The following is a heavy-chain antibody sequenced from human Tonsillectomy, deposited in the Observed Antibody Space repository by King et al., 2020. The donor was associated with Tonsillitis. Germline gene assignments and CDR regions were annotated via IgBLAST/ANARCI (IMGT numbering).Heavy chain of an antibody. J-gene: IGHJ4*02. CDR1: GVTFRGYA. CDR3: ARHSTISLLWFGVDY. CDR2: IAYDGINE. Sequence: VQLVESGGGVVQAVRSLKLSCAASGVTFRGYAIHWVSRAPGKVLELWASIAYDGINEYNADSVEGRFTNSRDNSKNPLYLQMNSLRAEDTAVYYCARHSTISLLWFGVDYWGQGTLVTVSS. D-gene: IGHD3-10*01. V-gene: IGHV3-30*01.